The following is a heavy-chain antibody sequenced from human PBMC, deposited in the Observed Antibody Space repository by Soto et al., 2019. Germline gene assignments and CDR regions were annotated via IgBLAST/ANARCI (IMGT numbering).Heavy chain of an antibody. CDR3: ARVAPEYSSTPRRFDF. CDR2: ISGSGGSI. V-gene: IGHV3-23*01. Sequence: GGSLRLSCAASGFTFGIYAMSWVCQAPGKGLEWVSSISGSGGSIYYAHSVKGRFTISRDKTKNTLDLQMNSLRAEDTAVYHCARVAPEYSSTPRRFDFWGQGXLVTVSS. J-gene: IGHJ4*02. CDR1: GFTFGIYA. D-gene: IGHD6-13*01.